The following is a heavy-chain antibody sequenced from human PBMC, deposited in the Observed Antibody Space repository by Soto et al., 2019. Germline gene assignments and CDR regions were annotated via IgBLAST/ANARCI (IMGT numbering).Heavy chain of an antibody. D-gene: IGHD3-10*01. J-gene: IGHJ6*02. CDR1: GYIFTSYY. Sequence: ASVKVSCKASGYIFTSYYMHWVRQAPAQGLAGMGIIKPSGGSTTYAQKFQGRVTMSRDTSTSTVYMELSSLRSGDTAVDYCAGAGARGVGLGYYAMDVWGQGTTVTVSS. CDR2: IKPSGGST. CDR3: AGAGARGVGLGYYAMDV. V-gene: IGHV1-46*01.